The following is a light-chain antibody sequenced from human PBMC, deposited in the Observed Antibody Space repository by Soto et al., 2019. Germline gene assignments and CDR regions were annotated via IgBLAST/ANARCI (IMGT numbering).Light chain of an antibody. CDR2: DAS. CDR1: QTINTR. V-gene: IGKV1-5*01. Sequence: DIQMTQSPSTLSSSVGDRVTITCRATQTINTRLAWYQQKPGKAPKLLIYDASSLESGVPSRFSGSGSGTEFTLTISGLQPDDFATYYCQQCFWHWTFGQGTKVDIK. CDR3: QQCFWHWT. J-gene: IGKJ1*01.